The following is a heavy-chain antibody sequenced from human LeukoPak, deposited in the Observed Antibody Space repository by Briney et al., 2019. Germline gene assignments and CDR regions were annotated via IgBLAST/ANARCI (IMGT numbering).Heavy chain of an antibody. CDR3: ARGPGLRPGPQQLVRGGGGYFDY. CDR2: INHSGST. Sequence: SETLSLTCAVYGGSFIGYYWSWIRQPPGKGLEWIGEINHSGSTNYNPSLKSRVTISVDTSKNQFSLKLSSVTAADTAVYYCARGPGLRPGPQQLVRGGGGYFDYWGQGTLVTVSS. CDR1: GGSFIGYY. V-gene: IGHV4-34*01. D-gene: IGHD6-13*01. J-gene: IGHJ4*02.